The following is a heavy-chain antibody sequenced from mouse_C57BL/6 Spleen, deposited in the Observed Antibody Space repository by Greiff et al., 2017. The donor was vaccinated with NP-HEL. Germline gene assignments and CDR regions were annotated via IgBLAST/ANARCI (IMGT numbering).Heavy chain of an antibody. CDR2: INPSTGGT. J-gene: IGHJ3*01. CDR1: GYSFTGYY. V-gene: IGHV1-42*01. Sequence: VQLQQSGPELVKPGASVKISCKASGYSFTGYYMNWVKQSPEKSLEWIGEINPSTGGTTYNQKFKAKATLTVDKSSSTAYMQLKSLTSEDSAVYYCARRERGYDFAYWGQGTLVTVSA. D-gene: IGHD2-10*02. CDR3: ARRERGYDFAY.